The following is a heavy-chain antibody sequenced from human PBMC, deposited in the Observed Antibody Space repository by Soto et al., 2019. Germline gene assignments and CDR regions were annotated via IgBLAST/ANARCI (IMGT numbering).Heavy chain of an antibody. V-gene: IGHV4-39*01. J-gene: IGHJ5*02. CDR1: GGSISSGGYY. CDR2: IYYSGTS. CDR3: ARLHCHSPNCVPLEP. Sequence: PSETLSLTCAVSGGSISSGGYYWSWIRQHPGKGLEWIGYIYYSGTSSYNPSLKSQVTMSVDTSKKQLSLSLSSVTAADTAVYYCARLHCHSPNCVPLEPWGQGTLVTVSS. D-gene: IGHD2-2*01.